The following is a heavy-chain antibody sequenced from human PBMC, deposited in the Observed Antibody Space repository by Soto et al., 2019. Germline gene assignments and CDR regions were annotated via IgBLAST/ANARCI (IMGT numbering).Heavy chain of an antibody. Sequence: ASVKVSCKASGYTFTSYYMHWVRQAPGQGLEWMGIINPSGGSTSYAQKFQGRVTMTRDTSTSTVYMQLTSVTVEDTAVYYCATSYGNAWYTYWGQGTQVTVSS. D-gene: IGHD6-13*01. V-gene: IGHV1-46*01. CDR3: ATSYGNAWYTY. CDR1: GYTFTSYY. J-gene: IGHJ4*02. CDR2: INPSGGST.